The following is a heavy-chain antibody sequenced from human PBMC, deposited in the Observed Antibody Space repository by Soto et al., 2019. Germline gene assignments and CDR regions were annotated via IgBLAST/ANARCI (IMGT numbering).Heavy chain of an antibody. V-gene: IGHV3-23*01. CDR1: GFSFSSFA. CDR2: IRGTAT. D-gene: IGHD2-21*02. CDR3: AKGAVVMTTSWGCCNWVDP. J-gene: IGHJ5*02. Sequence: EVQLLESGGTLVQPGESLRLSCEVSGFSFSSFAMNWVRQAPGEGLEWVSSIRGTATSYADSVKGRFPISRDNSKNTVYLQMNTLRGADTAVYYCAKGAVVMTTSWGCCNWVDPWGQGTLVIVSS.